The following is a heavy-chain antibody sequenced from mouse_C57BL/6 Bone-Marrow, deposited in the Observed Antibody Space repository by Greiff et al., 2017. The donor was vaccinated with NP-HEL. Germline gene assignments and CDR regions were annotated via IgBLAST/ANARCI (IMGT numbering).Heavy chain of an antibody. Sequence: VHVKQSGPVLVKPGASVKMSCKASGYTFTDYYMNWVKQSHGKSLEWIGVINPYNGGTSYNQKFKGKATLTVDKSSSTAYMELNSLTSEDSAVYYCARDGYDVWYYAMDYWGQGTSVTVSS. CDR2: INPYNGGT. J-gene: IGHJ4*01. CDR3: ARDGYDVWYYAMDY. D-gene: IGHD2-2*01. CDR1: GYTFTDYY. V-gene: IGHV1-19*01.